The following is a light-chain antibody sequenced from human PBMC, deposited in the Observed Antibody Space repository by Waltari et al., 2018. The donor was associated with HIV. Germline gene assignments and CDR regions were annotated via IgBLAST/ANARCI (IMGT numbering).Light chain of an antibody. V-gene: IGKV2-28*01. J-gene: IGKJ1*01. CDR1: QSLLHTNGNNY. Sequence: EIVMTQSPLSLPVTPVQPASIPSRSTQSLLHTNGNNYLDWYFQKPGQSPQVLIYMGSNRPSGVPERFSGTGSGTDFTLKIRTVEAEDVGIYYCMQALQTPRTFGQGTKVEVK. CDR3: MQALQTPRT. CDR2: MGS.